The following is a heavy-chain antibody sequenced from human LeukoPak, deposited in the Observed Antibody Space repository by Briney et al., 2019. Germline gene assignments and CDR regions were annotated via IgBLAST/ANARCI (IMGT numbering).Heavy chain of an antibody. CDR2: IYYSGST. V-gene: IGHV4-30-4*01. Sequence: PSQTLSLTCTVSGGSISSGDYYWSWIRQPPGKGLEWIGYIYYSGSTYYNPSLKSRVTISVDTSKNQFSLKLSSVTAADTAVYYCARGCATIFSWCYMDVWGKGTTVTVSS. J-gene: IGHJ6*03. CDR3: ARGCATIFSWCYMDV. D-gene: IGHD3-9*01. CDR1: GGSISSGDYY.